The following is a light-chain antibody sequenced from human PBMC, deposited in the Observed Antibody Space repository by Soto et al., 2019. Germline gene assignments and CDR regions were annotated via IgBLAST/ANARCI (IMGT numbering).Light chain of an antibody. CDR3: SSFAGTHSPIL. Sequence: QSALTQPPSASGSPGQSVAISCTGASSDVGSYDYVSWYQQHPGKVPKLIIYEVSKRPSGVPDRFSGSKSGNTASLTVSGLQAEDEADYYCSSFAGTHSPILFGGGTKLTVL. J-gene: IGLJ3*02. CDR2: EVS. V-gene: IGLV2-8*01. CDR1: SSDVGSYDY.